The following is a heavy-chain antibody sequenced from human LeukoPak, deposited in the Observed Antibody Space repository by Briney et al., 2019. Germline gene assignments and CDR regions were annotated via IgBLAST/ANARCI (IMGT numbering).Heavy chain of an antibody. J-gene: IGHJ6*04. CDR1: GFTFSSYA. CDR3: ARDLIPHPTYYYYGMDV. CDR2: ISYDGSNK. V-gene: IGHV3-30*04. Sequence: PGRSLRLSCAASGFTFSSYAMHWVRQAPGKGLERVAVISYDGSNKYYADSVKGRFTISRDNSKNTLYLQMNSLRAEDTAVYYCARDLIPHPTYYYYGMDVWGKGTTVTVSS. D-gene: IGHD2-2*02.